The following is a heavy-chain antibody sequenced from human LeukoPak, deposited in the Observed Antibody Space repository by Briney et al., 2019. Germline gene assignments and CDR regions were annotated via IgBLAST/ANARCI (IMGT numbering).Heavy chain of an antibody. V-gene: IGHV4-59*01. CDR2: IYYSGST. D-gene: IGHD1-26*01. J-gene: IGHJ6*03. Sequence: SETLSLTCTVSGGSISSYYWSWIRQPPGKGLEWIGYIYYSGSTNYNPSLKSRVTISVDTSKNQFSLKLSSVTAADTAVYYCARSHRGGSYYYYYYMDVWGKGTTVTVSS. CDR3: ARSHRGGSYYYYYYMDV. CDR1: GGSISSYY.